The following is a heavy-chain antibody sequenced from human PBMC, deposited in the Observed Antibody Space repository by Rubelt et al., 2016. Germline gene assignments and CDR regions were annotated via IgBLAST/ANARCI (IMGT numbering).Heavy chain of an antibody. Sequence: VQLVESGGGLVKPGGCLRLSCAASGFTFSSYAMHWVRQAPGKGLEWVAVISYDGSNKYYADSVKGRFTISRDNSKNTLDLQMNSLRIEDTAVYYCARAAVAYCSTTSCYGRQHDYWGQGTLVTVSS. D-gene: IGHD2-2*01. CDR3: ARAAVAYCSTTSCYGRQHDY. CDR2: ISYDGSNK. CDR1: GFTFSSYA. V-gene: IGHV3-30*04. J-gene: IGHJ4*02.